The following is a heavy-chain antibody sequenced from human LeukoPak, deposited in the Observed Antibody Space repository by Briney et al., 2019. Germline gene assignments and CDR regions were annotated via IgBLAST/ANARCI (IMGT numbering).Heavy chain of an antibody. CDR2: IYYSGST. V-gene: IGHV4-59*08. CDR1: GGSISSYY. CDR3: ARHGKQWLGEFDY. Sequence: SETLSLTCTVSGGSISSYYWSWIRRPPGKGLEWIGYIYYSGSTNYNPSLKSRVTISVDTSKNQFSLKLSSVTAADTAVYYCARHGKQWLGEFDYWGQGTLVTVSS. D-gene: IGHD6-19*01. J-gene: IGHJ4*02.